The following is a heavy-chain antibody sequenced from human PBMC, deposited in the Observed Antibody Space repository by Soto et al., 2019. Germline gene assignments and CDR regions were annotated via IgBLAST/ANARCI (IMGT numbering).Heavy chain of an antibody. Sequence: GGSLRLSCAASGFTFSSYAMSWVRQAPGKGLEWVSAISGSGGSTYYADSVKGRFTISRDNSKNTLYLQMNSLRAEDTAVYYCAKAYNYYGSGSHPYYYYYYGMDVWGQGTTVTVSS. CDR1: GFTFSSYA. V-gene: IGHV3-23*01. D-gene: IGHD3-10*01. J-gene: IGHJ6*02. CDR3: AKAYNYYGSGSHPYYYYYYGMDV. CDR2: ISGSGGST.